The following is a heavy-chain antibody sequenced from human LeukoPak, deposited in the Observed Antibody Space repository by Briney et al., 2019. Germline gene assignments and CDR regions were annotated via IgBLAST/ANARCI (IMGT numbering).Heavy chain of an antibody. CDR1: GFTFSNYW. CDR2: INNDGSGA. V-gene: IGHV3-74*01. D-gene: IGHD3-10*01. Sequence: GGSLRLSCAASGFTFSNYWMSWVRQAPGEGLVWVSRINNDGSGAIYADSVKGRFTISRDNAKNTLYLQMNSLRAEDTAVYYCAVPRIGNYYGMDVWGQGTTVTVSS. J-gene: IGHJ6*02. CDR3: AVPRIGNYYGMDV.